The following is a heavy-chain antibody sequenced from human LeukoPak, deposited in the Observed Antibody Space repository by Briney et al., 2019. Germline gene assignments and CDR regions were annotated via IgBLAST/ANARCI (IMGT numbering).Heavy chain of an antibody. Sequence: GASVKVSCKASGYTFTSYGISWVRQAPGQGLEWTGWISAYNGNTNYAQKLQGRVTMTTDTSTSTAYMELRSLRSDDTAVYYCARGHEVVITYYFDYWGQGTLVTVSS. CDR2: ISAYNGNT. CDR3: ARGHEVVITYYFDY. J-gene: IGHJ4*02. CDR1: GYTFTSYG. D-gene: IGHD3-22*01. V-gene: IGHV1-18*01.